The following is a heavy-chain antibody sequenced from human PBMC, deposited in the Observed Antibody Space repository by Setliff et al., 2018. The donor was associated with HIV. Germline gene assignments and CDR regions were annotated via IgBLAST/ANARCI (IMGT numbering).Heavy chain of an antibody. CDR1: GFTFSTFA. CDR3: SAFEM. Sequence: GGSLRLSCVASGFTFSTFAMHWVRQAPGKGLEWVAVISYDGGRKDYAESVNGRFTISRDDSKSTLYLQMNSLRVEDTAVYYCSAFEMWGQGTMVTVSS. CDR2: ISYDGGRK. J-gene: IGHJ3*02. V-gene: IGHV3-30*04.